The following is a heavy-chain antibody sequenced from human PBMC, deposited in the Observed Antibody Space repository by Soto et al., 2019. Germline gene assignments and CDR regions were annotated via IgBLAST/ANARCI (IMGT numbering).Heavy chain of an antibody. CDR1: GYSLTKDG. V-gene: IGHV1-18*01. D-gene: IGHD3-22*01. CDR2: ISVYNGDT. J-gene: IGHJ4*02. CDR3: ARGYAGSGYWFDY. Sequence: GPSVKVSCKCTGYSLTKDGISWVLQAPGQGIEWMRWISVYNGDTNYAQKFQGRVSMTIDTSTTTAYMELRSLTSDDTAVYYCARGYAGSGYWFDYWGQGTLVTVSS.